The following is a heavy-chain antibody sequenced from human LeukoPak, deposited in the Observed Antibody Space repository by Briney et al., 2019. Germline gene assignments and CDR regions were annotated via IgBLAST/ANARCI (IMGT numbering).Heavy chain of an antibody. CDR1: RKSVGRGE. D-gene: IGHD3-9*01. V-gene: IGHV1-69*01. Sequence: VLGCCKADRKSVGRGESVGVGRGRSNEIEWMGGIIPIFGTANYAQKFQGRVTITADESTSTAYMELSSLRSEDAAVYYCARGDLLTGYYRAYYFDYWGQGTLVTVSP. J-gene: IGHJ4*02. CDR2: IIPIFGTA. CDR3: ARGDLLTGYYRAYYFDY.